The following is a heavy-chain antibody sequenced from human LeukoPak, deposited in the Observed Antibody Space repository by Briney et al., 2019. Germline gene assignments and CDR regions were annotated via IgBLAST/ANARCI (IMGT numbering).Heavy chain of an antibody. J-gene: IGHJ4*02. Sequence: PGRSLRLSCAASGFTFSAHGMHWVRQAPGKGLEWVARTWYDGSSAYYAASVKTRLTISRDNSKNTLYLHMTSLRAEDTAVYYCAKDRGVVRGVDYWGQGTLVTVSS. V-gene: IGHV3-33*06. CDR2: TWYDGSSA. CDR1: GFTFSAHG. CDR3: AKDRGVVRGVDY. D-gene: IGHD3-10*01.